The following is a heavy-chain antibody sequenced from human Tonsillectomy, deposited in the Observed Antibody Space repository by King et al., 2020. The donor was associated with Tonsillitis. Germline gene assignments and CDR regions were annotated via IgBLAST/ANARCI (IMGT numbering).Heavy chain of an antibody. CDR1: GFTFSSYW. J-gene: IGHJ4*02. V-gene: IGHV3-74*01. Sequence: VQLVESGGGLVQPGGSLRLSCAASGFTFSSYWMHWVRQAPGKGLVWVSRSNSDGSSTNYADSVKGRFTISRDNAKNTLYLQMNSLRAEDTAVYYCAGEHSGSRYFDYWGQGTLVTVSS. CDR3: AGEHSGSRYFDY. D-gene: IGHD1-26*01. CDR2: SNSDGSST.